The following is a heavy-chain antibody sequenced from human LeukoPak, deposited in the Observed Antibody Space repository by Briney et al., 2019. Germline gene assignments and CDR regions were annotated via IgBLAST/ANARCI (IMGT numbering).Heavy chain of an antibody. D-gene: IGHD3-3*01. V-gene: IGHV1-2*02. CDR2: INPNSGGT. J-gene: IGHJ6*02. Sequence: VASVKVSCKASGYTFTGYYMHWVRQAPGQGLEWMGWINPNSGGTNYAQKFQGRVTMTRDTSIGTAYMELSRLRSDDTAVYYCARVPIFGVVIYYYYYGMDVWGQGTTVTVSS. CDR3: ARVPIFGVVIYYYYYGMDV. CDR1: GYTFTGYY.